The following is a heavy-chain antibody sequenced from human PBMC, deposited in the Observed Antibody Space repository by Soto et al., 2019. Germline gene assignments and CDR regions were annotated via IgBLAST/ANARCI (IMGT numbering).Heavy chain of an antibody. D-gene: IGHD6-13*01. Sequence: PSETLSLTCTVSGDSINHYYWSWIRQPPGKRPEWIGYIYYTGSTTYNPSLESRVTMSVDTSRNQFSLKLSSVNAADTAVYYCAKYRRTEAEGFTLDYWGRGTLVTVPQ. CDR1: GDSINHYY. V-gene: IGHV4-59*01. J-gene: IGHJ4*02. CDR3: AKYRRTEAEGFTLDY. CDR2: IYYTGST.